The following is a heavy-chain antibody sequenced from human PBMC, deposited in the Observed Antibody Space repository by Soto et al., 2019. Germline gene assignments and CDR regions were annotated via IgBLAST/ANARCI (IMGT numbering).Heavy chain of an antibody. CDR2: IFSNDEK. D-gene: IGHD6-13*01. CDR3: ARVTEYSSSWYFDY. V-gene: IGHV2-26*01. J-gene: IGHJ4*02. Sequence: QVTLKESGPVLVKPTETLTLTCTVSGFSLSNARMGVSWIRQPSGKALEWLAHIFSNDEKSYSTSLKSRLTITKDTAKSQVVLPMTNIDPVDTATYYCARVTEYSSSWYFDYWGQGTLVTVSS. CDR1: GFSLSNARMG.